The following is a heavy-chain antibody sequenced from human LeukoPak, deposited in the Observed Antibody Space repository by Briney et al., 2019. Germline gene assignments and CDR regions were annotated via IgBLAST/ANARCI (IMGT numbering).Heavy chain of an antibody. D-gene: IGHD5-12*01. CDR2: ISYDGSNK. J-gene: IGHJ4*02. V-gene: IGHV3-30-3*01. CDR3: ARDREGGYDYREPGY. CDR1: GFTFSSYA. Sequence: PGGSLRLSCAASGFTFSSYAMHWVRQAPGKGLEWVAVISYDGSNKYYADSVKGRFTISRDNSKNTLYLQMNSLRAEDTAVYYCARDREGGYDYREPGYWGQGTLVTVSS.